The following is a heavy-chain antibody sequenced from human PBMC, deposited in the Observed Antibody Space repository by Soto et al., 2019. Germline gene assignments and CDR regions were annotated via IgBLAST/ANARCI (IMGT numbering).Heavy chain of an antibody. CDR1: GGSISSGGYS. Sequence: QLQLQESGSGLVKPSQTLSLTCAVSGGSISSGGYSWSWIRQPPGKGLEWIGYIYHSGSTYYNPSLRSRVTISVDMSKNQFSLKLSSVTAADPAVYYCASGLVTTLHYWGQGTLVTVSS. J-gene: IGHJ4*02. V-gene: IGHV4-30-2*01. CDR3: ASGLVTTLHY. CDR2: IYHSGST. D-gene: IGHD4-17*01.